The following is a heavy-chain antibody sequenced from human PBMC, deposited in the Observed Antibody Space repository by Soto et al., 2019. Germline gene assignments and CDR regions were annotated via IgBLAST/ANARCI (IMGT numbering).Heavy chain of an antibody. CDR2: LYWDDDK. CDR3: AHRRVRDSSGENFDS. D-gene: IGHD6-19*01. CDR1: GFSLNTNAVG. Sequence: QITLKESGPTLVKPTQTLTLTCTFSGFSLNTNAVGVGWIRQPPGKALEWLALLYWDDDKRYSPSLHSRLTITTDTAKHQVVLTMTDMDPVDTATYYCAHRRVRDSSGENFDSWGQGTLVTVSS. V-gene: IGHV2-5*02. J-gene: IGHJ4*02.